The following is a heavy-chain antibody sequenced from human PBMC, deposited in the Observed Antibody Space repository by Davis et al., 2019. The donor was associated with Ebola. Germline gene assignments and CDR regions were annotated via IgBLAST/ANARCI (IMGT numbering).Heavy chain of an antibody. Sequence: SETLSLTCTVSGGSISSSSSYYWGWIRQPPGKGLEWIGYIYYSGSTNYNPSLKSRVTISVDTSKNQFSLKLSSVTAADTAVYYCASSWSGYFDYWGQGTLVTVSS. CDR1: GGSISSSSSYY. V-gene: IGHV4-61*05. D-gene: IGHD3-3*01. CDR2: IYYSGST. CDR3: ASSWSGYFDY. J-gene: IGHJ4*02.